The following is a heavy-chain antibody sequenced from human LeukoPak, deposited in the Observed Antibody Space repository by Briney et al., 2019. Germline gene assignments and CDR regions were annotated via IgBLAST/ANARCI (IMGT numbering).Heavy chain of an antibody. CDR1: GGSFSGYY. CDR2: INHSGST. D-gene: IGHD3-22*01. Sequence: SETLSLTCAVYGGSFSGYYWSWIRQPPGKGLEWIGEINHSGSTNYNPSLKSRVTISVDTSKNQFSLKLSSVTAADTAVYYCARVGDSSGYYRYYFDYWGQGTLVTVSS. V-gene: IGHV4-34*01. CDR3: ARVGDSSGYYRYYFDY. J-gene: IGHJ4*02.